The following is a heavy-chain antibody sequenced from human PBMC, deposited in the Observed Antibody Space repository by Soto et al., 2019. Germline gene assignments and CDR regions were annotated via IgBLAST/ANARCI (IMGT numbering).Heavy chain of an antibody. V-gene: IGHV3-15*07. Sequence: EVQLVESGGDLVKPGGSLRLSCSSSGLYLSNAWINWVRQAPGKGLEWVGRIKSQGSGGTADTAAPVKGRFIISRDDSNNTVYLQMNSLKIEDTGVYYCMSDHADNGYWGEGTLVTVSS. J-gene: IGHJ4*02. CDR2: IKSQGSGGTA. CDR1: GLYLSNAW. D-gene: IGHD2-8*01. CDR3: MSDHADNGY.